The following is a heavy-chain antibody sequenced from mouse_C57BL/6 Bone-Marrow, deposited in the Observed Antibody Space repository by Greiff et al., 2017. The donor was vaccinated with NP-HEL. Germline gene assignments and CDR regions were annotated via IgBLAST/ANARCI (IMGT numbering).Heavy chain of an antibody. J-gene: IGHJ2*01. CDR1: GYTFTDYY. CDR2: INPNNGGT. Sequence: EVQLQQSGPELVKPGASVKISCKASGYTFTDYYMNWVKQSHGKSLEWIGDINPNNGGTSYNQKFKGKATLTVDKSSSTAYMELRSLTSEDSAVYYCARRRNDYDGPLFDYWGQGTTLTVSS. V-gene: IGHV1-26*01. D-gene: IGHD2-4*01. CDR3: ARRRNDYDGPLFDY.